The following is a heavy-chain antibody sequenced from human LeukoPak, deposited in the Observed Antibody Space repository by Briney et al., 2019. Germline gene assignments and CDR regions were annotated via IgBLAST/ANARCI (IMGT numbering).Heavy chain of an antibody. CDR2: ISSSSSYT. Sequence: GWSLRLSCAASGFTFTDYYMSWIRQAPGKGLEGASYISSSSSYTNYADSVKGRFTISRDNAKKSLYLQMNSLRDEDTAVYYCARCRAPTAMVDYWGQGTLVTVSS. D-gene: IGHD5-18*01. V-gene: IGHV3-11*03. CDR3: ARCRAPTAMVDY. J-gene: IGHJ4*02. CDR1: GFTFTDYY.